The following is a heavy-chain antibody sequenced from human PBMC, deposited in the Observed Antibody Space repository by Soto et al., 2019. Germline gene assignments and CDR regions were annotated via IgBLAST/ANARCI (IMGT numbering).Heavy chain of an antibody. J-gene: IGHJ4*02. Sequence: ASEKLSCKASGYSFTANSMHWVRQAPGQGLEWVGWINANNGGTDDARKFRGWVTMTRDTAISTAYMGVTRRKSDETAVYYGAKLRRGVVYWGEGTLV. CDR2: INANNGGT. D-gene: IGHD3-16*01. V-gene: IGHV1-2*04. CDR1: GYSFTANS. CDR3: AKLRRGVVY.